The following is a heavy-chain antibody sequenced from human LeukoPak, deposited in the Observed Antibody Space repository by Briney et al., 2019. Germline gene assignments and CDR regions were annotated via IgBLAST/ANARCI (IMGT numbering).Heavy chain of an antibody. Sequence: GGSLRLSCAASGFTFSSYAMHWVRQAPGRGLEWVAVISYDGSNKYYADSVKGRFTISRGNSKNTLYLQMNSLRAEDTAVYYCARSHLRLVVTALFDYWGQGTLVTVSS. J-gene: IGHJ4*02. CDR2: ISYDGSNK. D-gene: IGHD2-21*02. V-gene: IGHV3-30*04. CDR3: ARSHLRLVVTALFDY. CDR1: GFTFSSYA.